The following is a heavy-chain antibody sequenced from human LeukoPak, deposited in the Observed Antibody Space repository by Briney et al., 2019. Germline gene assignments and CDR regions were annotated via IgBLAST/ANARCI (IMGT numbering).Heavy chain of an antibody. CDR2: IIPIFGTA. CDR1: GYTFTGYY. D-gene: IGHD6-13*01. J-gene: IGHJ4*02. V-gene: IGHV1-69*13. Sequence: ASVKVSCKASGYTFTGYYMHWVRQAPGQGLEWMGGIIPIFGTANYAQKFQGRVTITADESTSTAYMELSSLRSEDTAVYYCARAAAAGDETLDYWGQGTLVTVSS. CDR3: ARAAAAGDETLDY.